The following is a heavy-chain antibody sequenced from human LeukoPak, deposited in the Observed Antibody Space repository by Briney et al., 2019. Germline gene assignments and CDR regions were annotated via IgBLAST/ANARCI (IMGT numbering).Heavy chain of an antibody. J-gene: IGHJ3*02. CDR3: ASRSGSYISYAFDI. D-gene: IGHD1-26*01. V-gene: IGHV1-46*01. CDR2: INPSGGST. Sequence: ASVKVSCKASGYTFTSYYMHWVRQATGQGHEWMGIINPSGGSTSYAQKFQGRVTITRDISASTAYMELSSLRSEDMAVYYCASRSGSYISYAFDIWGQGTMVTVSS. CDR1: GYTFTSYY.